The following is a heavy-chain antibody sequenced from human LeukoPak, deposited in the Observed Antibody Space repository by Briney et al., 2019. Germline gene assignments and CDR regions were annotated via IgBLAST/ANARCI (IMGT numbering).Heavy chain of an antibody. CDR3: VRVVTTGSGWYHFDN. Sequence: PGGSLGLSLEASGLTFPDPQMDGVRQAPGRGREWVGRSKTTKPNSCTTQYAASVKGRFTISRDDSKNSLYLQLNSLKTEDTAVYYCVRVVTTGSGWYHFDNSGQGTLVTVSS. D-gene: IGHD6-13*01. CDR1: GLTFPDPQ. J-gene: IGHJ4*02. CDR2: SKTTKPNSCTT. V-gene: IGHV3-72*01.